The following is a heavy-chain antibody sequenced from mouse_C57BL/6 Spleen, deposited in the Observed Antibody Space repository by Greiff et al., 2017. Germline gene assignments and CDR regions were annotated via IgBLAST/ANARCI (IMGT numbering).Heavy chain of an antibody. J-gene: IGHJ1*03. V-gene: IGHV1-80*01. Sequence: QVQLQQSRAELVKPGASVKISCKASGYAFSSYWMNWVKQRPGKGLEWIGQIYPGDGDTNYNGKFKGKATLTADKSSSTAYMQLSSLTSEDSAVYFCSSANWDGWYFDVWGTGTTVTVSS. CDR2: IYPGDGDT. D-gene: IGHD4-1*01. CDR1: GYAFSSYW. CDR3: SSANWDGWYFDV.